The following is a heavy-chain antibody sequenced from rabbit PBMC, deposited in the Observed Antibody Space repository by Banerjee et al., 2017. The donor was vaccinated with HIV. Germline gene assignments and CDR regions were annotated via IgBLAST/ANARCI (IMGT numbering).Heavy chain of an antibody. V-gene: IGHV1S40*01. Sequence: QSLEESGGDLVKPGASLTLTCKGSGFTLSSRDWICWVRQAPGKGLEWIGIINTGGSTYYASWAKGRFTISKTSTTVDLKMTSLTAADTATYFCAGEYPNTSGYNLNLWGPGTLVTVS. CDR2: INTGGST. J-gene: IGHJ4*01. CDR1: GFTLSSRDW. CDR3: AGEYPNTSGYNLNL. D-gene: IGHD1-1*01.